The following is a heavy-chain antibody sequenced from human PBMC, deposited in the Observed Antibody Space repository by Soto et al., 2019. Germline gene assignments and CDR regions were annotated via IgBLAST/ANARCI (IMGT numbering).Heavy chain of an antibody. CDR3: ARGSSSWSP. D-gene: IGHD6-13*01. CDR2: IYYSGTT. J-gene: IGHJ5*02. V-gene: IGHV4-39*01. Sequence: SETLSLTCTVSGDSITSNSYFWAWIRQPPGKGLEWIGSIYYSGTTYYNPSLKSRVTISVDRSKNQFSLKLSSVTAADTAVYYCARGSSSWSPWGQGTLVTVSS. CDR1: GDSITSNSYF.